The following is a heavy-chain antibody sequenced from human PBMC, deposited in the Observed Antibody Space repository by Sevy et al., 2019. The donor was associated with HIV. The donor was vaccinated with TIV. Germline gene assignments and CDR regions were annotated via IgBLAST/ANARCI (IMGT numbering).Heavy chain of an antibody. J-gene: IGHJ6*04. CDR1: GFTFSDHY. CDR3: TRALXXXAXXXRYXXXXXX. V-gene: IGHV3-72*01. CDR2: SRNKANSYTT. D-gene: IGHD6-19*01. Sequence: GGSLRLSCAASGFTFSDHYMDWVRQAPGKGLEWIGRSRNKANSYTTEYAASVKGRFTISRDESKNSLYLQMNSLKSEXXXXXYCTRALXXXAXXXRYXXXXXXWGXGXTVTVSS.